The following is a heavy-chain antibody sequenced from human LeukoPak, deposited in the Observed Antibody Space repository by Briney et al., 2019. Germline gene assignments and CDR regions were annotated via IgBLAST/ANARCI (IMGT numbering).Heavy chain of an antibody. V-gene: IGHV3-7*05. D-gene: IGHD1-7*01. Sequence: GGSLRLSCAASAFTFSGFWMSWVRQAPGKGLEWVANINQDGSEKYYVDSVKGRFSLSRDNAKNSLFLQMSSLRAEDTAVYYCARVQYNWNFQGWFDPWGQGTLVTVSS. J-gene: IGHJ5*02. CDR3: ARVQYNWNFQGWFDP. CDR1: AFTFSGFW. CDR2: INQDGSEK.